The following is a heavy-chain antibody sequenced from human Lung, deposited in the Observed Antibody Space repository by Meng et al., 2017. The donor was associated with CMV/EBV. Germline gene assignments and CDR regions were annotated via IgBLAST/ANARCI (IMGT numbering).Heavy chain of an antibody. D-gene: IGHD4-17*01. J-gene: IGHJ6*02. CDR1: GYSFTSYW. Sequence: GEXXKISCEGSGYSFTSYWICWVRQIPGKGLEWIGIIYIGDSDTRYSPSFQGQVIISANKSISNAYLQWSILKASDTAMDYCARTTTPHYYYYGMDVWGQGTTVTVSS. CDR3: ARTTTPHYYYYGMDV. CDR2: IYIGDSDT. V-gene: IGHV5-51*01.